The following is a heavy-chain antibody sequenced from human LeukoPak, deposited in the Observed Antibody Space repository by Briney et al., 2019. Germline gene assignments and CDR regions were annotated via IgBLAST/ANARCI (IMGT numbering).Heavy chain of an antibody. J-gene: IGHJ4*02. Sequence: SETLSLTCTVSGGSISNYYWSWIRQPAGKGLEWIGRIYAGGNTYHNPSLKSRVTMSVDSSKNQFSLRLRSVTAADTAVYYCAREHKNYDGEGYYYGYWGQGTLVTVSS. CDR3: AREHKNYDGEGYYYGY. CDR2: IYAGGNT. D-gene: IGHD2-8*01. V-gene: IGHV4-4*07. CDR1: GGSISNYY.